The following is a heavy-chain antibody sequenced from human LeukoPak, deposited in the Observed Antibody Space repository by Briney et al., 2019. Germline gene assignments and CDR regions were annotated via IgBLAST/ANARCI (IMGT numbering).Heavy chain of an antibody. CDR3: ARPKTQYSSSQGDFDY. V-gene: IGHV3-7*01. CDR1: AFTFSDYW. J-gene: IGHJ4*02. D-gene: IGHD6-6*01. Sequence: PGGSLRLSCATSAFTFSDYWMSWVRQTPGKGLQWVANIREDGSEKYYADSVKGRFTISRDNSKNTLYLQMNSLRAEDTAVYYCARPKTQYSSSQGDFDYWGQGTLVTVSS. CDR2: IREDGSEK.